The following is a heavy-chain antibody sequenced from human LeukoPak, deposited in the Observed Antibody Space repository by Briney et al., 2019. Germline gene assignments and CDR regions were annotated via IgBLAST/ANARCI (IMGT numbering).Heavy chain of an antibody. CDR2: ISGSGGST. D-gene: IGHD6-19*01. V-gene: IGHV3-23*01. CDR3: TKEIGSG. CDR1: GFTFSSYA. J-gene: IGHJ4*02. Sequence: GGSLRLSCAASGFTFSSYAMSWARQPPAKGLEWVSAISGSGGSTYYADSVKGRSTISRDNSRNTLYLQMNSLRAEDAAVYYCTKEIGSGWGQGTLVTVS.